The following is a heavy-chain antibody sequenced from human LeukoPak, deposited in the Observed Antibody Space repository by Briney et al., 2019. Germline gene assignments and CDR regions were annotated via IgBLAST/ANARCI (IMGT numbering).Heavy chain of an antibody. CDR2: ISAYNGNI. J-gene: IGHJ4*02. CDR3: ARVELRYFDWFISGDY. Sequence: ASVKDSCKASGYTFTSYGISWVRQAPGQGLEWMGWISAYNGNINYSQKLQGRVTMTTDTSTSTAYMELTSLRSDDTAVYYCARVELRYFDWFISGDYWGQGTLVTVSS. V-gene: IGHV1-18*01. CDR1: GYTFTSYG. D-gene: IGHD3-9*01.